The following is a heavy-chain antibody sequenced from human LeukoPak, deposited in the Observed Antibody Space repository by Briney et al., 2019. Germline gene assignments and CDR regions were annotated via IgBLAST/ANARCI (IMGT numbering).Heavy chain of an antibody. Sequence: GGSLRLSCAASGFTFSGSAMHWVRQASGKGLEWVGRIRSIANSYATAYAASVKGRFTISRDDSKNTAYLQMNSLKTEDTAVYYCTRHVVKAVAGLYYYYYYMDVWGKGTTVTVSS. CDR1: GFTFSGSA. D-gene: IGHD6-19*01. CDR3: TRHVVKAVAGLYYYYYYMDV. CDR2: IRSIANSYAT. V-gene: IGHV3-73*01. J-gene: IGHJ6*03.